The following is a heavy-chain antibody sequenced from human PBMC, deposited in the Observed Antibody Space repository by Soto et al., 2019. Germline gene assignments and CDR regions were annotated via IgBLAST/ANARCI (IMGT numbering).Heavy chain of an antibody. D-gene: IGHD1-26*01. J-gene: IGHJ4*02. CDR1: GFTVSTNY. V-gene: IGHV3-53*01. Sequence: GVSLRLSCEAFGFTVSTNYMSWVRQTPGKGLEWVSVFYSGGSTFYADSVKGRFTISRDNSRNTLYLQMRSLRAEDTAVYYCGRGLPSMTYYGEKEYDYWGEGVLVT. CDR2: FYSGGST. CDR3: GRGLPSMTYYGEKEYDY.